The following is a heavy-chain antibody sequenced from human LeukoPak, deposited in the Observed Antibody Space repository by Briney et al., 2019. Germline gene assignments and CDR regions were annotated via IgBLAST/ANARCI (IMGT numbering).Heavy chain of an antibody. CDR2: IYPGDSDT. J-gene: IGHJ4*02. CDR1: GYSFTSYW. CDR3: ARLDTAMVTPHFDY. Sequence: GESQKISCKGSGYSFTSYWIGLVRQMPGKGLEWMVIIYPGDSDTRYSPSFQGQVTISADKSISTAYLQWSSLKASDTAMYYCARLDTAMVTPHFDYWGQGTLVTVSS. V-gene: IGHV5-51*01. D-gene: IGHD5-18*01.